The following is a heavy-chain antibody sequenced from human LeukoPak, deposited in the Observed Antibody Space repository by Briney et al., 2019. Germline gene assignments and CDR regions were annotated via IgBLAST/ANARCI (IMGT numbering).Heavy chain of an antibody. CDR3: ARDSHSGSFYGMDV. D-gene: IGHD3-10*01. Sequence: PGGSLRLSCAASGFTFSSYSMNWVRQAPGKGLEWVSYISSSSSTIYYADSVKGRFTISRDNSKNTVYLQMNSLRVDDMAVYYCARDSHSGSFYGMDVWGQGTTVTVS. CDR2: ISSSSSTI. J-gene: IGHJ6*02. V-gene: IGHV3-48*01. CDR1: GFTFSSYS.